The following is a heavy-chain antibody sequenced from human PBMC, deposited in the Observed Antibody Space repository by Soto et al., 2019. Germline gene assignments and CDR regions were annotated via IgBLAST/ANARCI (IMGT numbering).Heavy chain of an antibody. D-gene: IGHD3-22*01. CDR2: ISYDGRNK. V-gene: IGHV3-30*18. CDR1: GFTFSSYG. Sequence: QVQLVESGGGVVQPGRSLRLSCAASGFTFSSYGMHWVRQAPGKGLEWVALISYDGRNKDYADSVKGRFTISRDNSKNTLFAQMNSQRAEDKAVNYCVKDSPDYFGSRGYYLNWGQGTLVTVSS. CDR3: VKDSPDYFGSRGYYLN. J-gene: IGHJ4*02.